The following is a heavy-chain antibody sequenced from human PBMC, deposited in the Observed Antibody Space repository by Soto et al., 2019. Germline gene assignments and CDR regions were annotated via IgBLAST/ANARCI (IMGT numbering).Heavy chain of an antibody. V-gene: IGHV3-30-3*01. J-gene: IGHJ3*02. CDR2: TSYDGSNK. CDR3: ALTMTSVNYAFDI. D-gene: IGHD3-22*01. CDR1: GFTFSSYA. Sequence: PGGSLRLSCAASGFTFSSYAMHWVRQAPGKGLEWVAVTSYDGSNKYYADSVKGRFTISRDNSKNTLYLQMNSLRAEDTAVYYCALTMTSVNYAFDIWGQGTMVTVSS.